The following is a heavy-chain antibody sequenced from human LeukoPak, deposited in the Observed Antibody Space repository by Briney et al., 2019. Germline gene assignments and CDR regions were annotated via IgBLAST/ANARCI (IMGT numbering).Heavy chain of an antibody. D-gene: IGHD1-26*01. CDR3: ARGLYSGSYYTHFDY. V-gene: IGHV1-3*03. Sequence: ASVKVSCKASGYTFTGYYMHWVRQAPGQRLEWMGWINAGNGNTKYSQEFQGRVTITRDTSASTAYMELSSLRSEDMAVYYCARGLYSGSYYTHFDYWGQGTLVTVSS. J-gene: IGHJ4*02. CDR2: INAGNGNT. CDR1: GYTFTGYY.